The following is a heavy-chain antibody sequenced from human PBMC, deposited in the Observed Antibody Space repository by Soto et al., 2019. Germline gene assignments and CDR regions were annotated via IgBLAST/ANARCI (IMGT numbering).Heavy chain of an antibody. J-gene: IGHJ4*02. CDR1: GFTFSNYA. Sequence: GGSLRLSCAASGFTFSNYAMHWVRQAPGKGLEWVSVIGINGGTTYYADSVKGRFTISRDDSKDTLYLQMNSLRAEDTAIYYCAKTAEAVAGTVFGYWGRGTLVTVSS. D-gene: IGHD6-19*01. V-gene: IGHV3-23*01. CDR3: AKTAEAVAGTVFGY. CDR2: IGINGGTT.